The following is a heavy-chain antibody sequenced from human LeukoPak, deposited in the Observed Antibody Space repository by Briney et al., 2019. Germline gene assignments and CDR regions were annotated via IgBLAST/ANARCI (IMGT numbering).Heavy chain of an antibody. J-gene: IGHJ4*02. D-gene: IGHD1-26*01. Sequence: GGSLRLSCAASGFTFSSYSMHWVRQAPGKGLVSVSRIKSDGSITNYADSVKGRFTISRDNAKNTLYLQMTSLRAEDTAVYYCARAYSGSFFDYWGQGTLVTVSS. V-gene: IGHV3-74*01. CDR1: GFTFSSYS. CDR3: ARAYSGSFFDY. CDR2: IKSDGSIT.